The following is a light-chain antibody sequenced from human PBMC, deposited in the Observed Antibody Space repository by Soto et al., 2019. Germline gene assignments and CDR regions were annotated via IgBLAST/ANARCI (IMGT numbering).Light chain of an antibody. CDR3: QHYYTYPYT. V-gene: IGKV1-5*03. CDR1: QNINNL. Sequence: DIPMTQSPSTLSASVGGRVTISCRASQNINNLLAWYQQKPGKVPKLLIYKASSLESGVPSRFSGSGSGTDFTLTISSLQPDDFATYYCQHYYTYPYTFGQGTKLEIK. J-gene: IGKJ2*01. CDR2: KAS.